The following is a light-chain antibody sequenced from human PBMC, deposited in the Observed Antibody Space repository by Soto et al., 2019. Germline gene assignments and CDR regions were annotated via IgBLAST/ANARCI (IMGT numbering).Light chain of an antibody. CDR3: QQYSDSSGA. Sequence: DIQMTQSPSSLSASVGDRVTITCRASQSISSYLNWYQQKPGKAPKLLIYAASSLQSGVPSRFSGSGSGTDFTLTISSLQPDDFATYYCQQYSDSSGAFGQGTTVDIK. V-gene: IGKV1-39*01. CDR1: QSISSY. CDR2: AAS. J-gene: IGKJ1*01.